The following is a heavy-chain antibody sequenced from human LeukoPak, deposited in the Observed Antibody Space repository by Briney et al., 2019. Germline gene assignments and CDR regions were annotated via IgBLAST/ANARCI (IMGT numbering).Heavy chain of an antibody. V-gene: IGHV3-7*01. CDR3: ARDLTGEGVGAFDI. CDR2: MKQDGSEK. J-gene: IGHJ3*02. CDR1: GFTFSRYW. D-gene: IGHD7-27*01. Sequence: KPGGSLRLSCAASGFTFSRYWMTWVRQAPGKGLEWVAHMKQDGSEKYYVDSVKGRFTISRDNDKTSLYLQMSSLRAEDTAVYYCARDLTGEGVGAFDIWCQGAMVTVSS.